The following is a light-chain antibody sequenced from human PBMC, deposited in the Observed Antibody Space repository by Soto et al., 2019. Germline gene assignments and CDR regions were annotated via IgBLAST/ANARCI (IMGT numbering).Light chain of an antibody. Sequence: EIVLTQSPGTLSLSPGERATLSCRASQSVTRNYLAWYQQKPGQAPRPLVYGASSRATGIPDRFSGSGSGTDFTLTISRLEPEDFGVYYCQQYGSAPFIFGPGTKVDIK. CDR2: GAS. CDR1: QSVTRNY. V-gene: IGKV3-20*01. CDR3: QQYGSAPFI. J-gene: IGKJ3*01.